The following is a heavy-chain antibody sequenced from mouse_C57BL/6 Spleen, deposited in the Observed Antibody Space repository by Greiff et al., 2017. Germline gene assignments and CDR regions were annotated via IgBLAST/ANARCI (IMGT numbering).Heavy chain of an antibody. CDR1: GFTFSDAW. Sequence: EVMLVESGGGLVQPGGSMKLSCAASGFTFSDAWMDWVRQSPEKGLEWVAEIRNKANNHATYYAESVKGRFTISRDDSKSSVYLQMNSLRAEDTGIYYCTRERDGSNAMDYWGQGTSVTVSS. CDR3: TRERDGSNAMDY. CDR2: IRNKANNHAT. J-gene: IGHJ4*01. V-gene: IGHV6-6*01. D-gene: IGHD1-1*01.